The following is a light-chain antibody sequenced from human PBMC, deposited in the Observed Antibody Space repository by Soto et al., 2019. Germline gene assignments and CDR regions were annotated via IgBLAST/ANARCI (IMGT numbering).Light chain of an antibody. J-gene: IGKJ2*01. Sequence: DIQMTQSPSSLSASIGDTVTIICRASQHISNFVNWYQQRPGTAPKLLIYAASTLHPGVPSRFSGVGFGTDFTLTINSLQPDDFVTYFCQQSSSTPYTFGQVTRLEI. CDR2: AAS. V-gene: IGKV1-39*01. CDR3: QQSSSTPYT. CDR1: QHISNF.